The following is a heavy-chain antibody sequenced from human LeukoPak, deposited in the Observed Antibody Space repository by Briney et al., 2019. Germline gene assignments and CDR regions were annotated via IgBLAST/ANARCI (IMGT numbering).Heavy chain of an antibody. CDR2: IYYSGST. V-gene: IGHV4-59*01. J-gene: IGHJ6*02. Sequence: PSETLSLTCTVSGGSISSYYWSWIRQPPGKGLEWIGYIYYSGSTNYNPSLKGRVTISVDTSKNQFSLKLSSVTAADTAVYYCARGNLYYDSKGYYYYYGMDVWGQGTAVTVSS. D-gene: IGHD3-22*01. CDR3: ARGNLYYDSKGYYYYYGMDV. CDR1: GGSISSYY.